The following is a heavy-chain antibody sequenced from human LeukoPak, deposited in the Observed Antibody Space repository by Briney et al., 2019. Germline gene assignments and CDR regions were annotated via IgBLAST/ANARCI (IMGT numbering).Heavy chain of an antibody. CDR1: GGSISSQY. CDR3: AREEGYRPFDY. Sequence: SETLSFTCTVSGGSISSQYWSWIRQPAGKGLEWIGRIYTSGNTNYNPSLKSRVTMSVDTSKNQFYLKLSSVTAADTAVYYCAREEGYRPFDYWGQGTLVTVST. D-gene: IGHD3-16*02. CDR2: IYTSGNT. J-gene: IGHJ4*02. V-gene: IGHV4-4*07.